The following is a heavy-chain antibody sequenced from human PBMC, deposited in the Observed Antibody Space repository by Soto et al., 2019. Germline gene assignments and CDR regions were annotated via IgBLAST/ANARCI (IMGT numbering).Heavy chain of an antibody. D-gene: IGHD2-2*01. V-gene: IGHV1-69*02. J-gene: IGHJ6*03. CDR3: ARGQLPGTNNYYYYMDV. CDR1: GGTFSSYT. CDR2: IIPILGIA. Sequence: QVQLVQSGAEVKKPGSSVKVSCKASGGTFSSYTISWVRQAPGQGLEWMGRIIPILGIANYAQKFQGRVTITADKSTSTAYMELSSLRSEDTAVYYCARGQLPGTNNYYYYMDVWGKGTTVTVSS.